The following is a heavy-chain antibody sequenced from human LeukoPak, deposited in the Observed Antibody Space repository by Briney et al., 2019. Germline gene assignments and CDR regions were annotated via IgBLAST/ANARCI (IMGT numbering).Heavy chain of an antibody. CDR2: IYHSGST. CDR1: GFTFSSYW. CDR3: ARDARSIAARRDFDY. Sequence: GSLRLSCAASGFTFSSYWMSWVRQAPGKGLEWIGSIYHSGSTYYNPSLKSRVTISVDTSKNQFSLKLSSVTAADTAVYYCARDARSIAARRDFDYWGQGTLVTVSS. J-gene: IGHJ4*02. D-gene: IGHD6-6*01. V-gene: IGHV4-38-2*02.